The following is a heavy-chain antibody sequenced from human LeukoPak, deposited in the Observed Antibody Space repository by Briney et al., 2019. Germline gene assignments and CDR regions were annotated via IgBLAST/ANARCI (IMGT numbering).Heavy chain of an antibody. CDR3: AKGVVSAARGGYFDC. CDR1: GFTFSSYA. V-gene: IGHV3-23*01. Sequence: PGGSLRLSCAASGFTFSSYAMSWVRQAPGKGLEWVSAISSTGGTTYYADSVKGRFTISRDNSKNTLYLQMNSLRVEDTAVYYCAKGVVSAARGGYFDCWGQGTLVTVSS. D-gene: IGHD2-2*01. J-gene: IGHJ4*02. CDR2: ISSTGGTT.